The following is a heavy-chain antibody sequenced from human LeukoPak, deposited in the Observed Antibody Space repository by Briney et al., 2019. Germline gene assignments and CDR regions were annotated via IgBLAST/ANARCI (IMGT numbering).Heavy chain of an antibody. CDR3: ARGPHYYDPPDY. CDR2: INPNSGGT. V-gene: IGHV1-2*02. D-gene: IGHD3-22*01. Sequence: ASVKVSCKASGYAFTGYYMYWVRQAPGQGLEWVGWINPNSGGTNYAQKFQGRVTMTRDTSISTAYMELSRLGSDDTAVYYCARGPHYYDPPDYWGQGTLVTVSS. CDR1: GYAFTGYY. J-gene: IGHJ4*02.